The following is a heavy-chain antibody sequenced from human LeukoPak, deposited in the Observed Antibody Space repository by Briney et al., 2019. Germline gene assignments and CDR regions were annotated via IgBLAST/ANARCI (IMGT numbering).Heavy chain of an antibody. J-gene: IGHJ5*02. V-gene: IGHV5-51*01. D-gene: IGHD6-6*01. CDR1: GSTFTSYW. CDR3: AASPRRSLWFDP. CDR2: IYPGDSDT. Sequence: GESLKISCQASGSTFTSYWIGWVRQLPGKGLEWMGIIYPGDSDTRYSPSFQGQVTISADKSISTAYLQWSSLKASDTAMYYCAASPRRSLWFDPWGQGTLVTVSS.